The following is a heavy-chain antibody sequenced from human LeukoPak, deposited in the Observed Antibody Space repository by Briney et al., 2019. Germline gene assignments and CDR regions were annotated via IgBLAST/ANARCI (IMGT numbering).Heavy chain of an antibody. V-gene: IGHV3-23*01. CDR1: GFTFSSYA. J-gene: IGHJ4*02. Sequence: GGSLRLSCAASGFTFSSYAMSWVRQAPGKGLEWVSAISGSGGSTYYADSVKGRFTISRDNSKNTLYLQMNSLRAEDTAVYYCARDLWVTRNYYWGQGTLVTVSS. CDR2: ISGSGGST. CDR3: ARDLWVTRNYY. D-gene: IGHD2-21*02.